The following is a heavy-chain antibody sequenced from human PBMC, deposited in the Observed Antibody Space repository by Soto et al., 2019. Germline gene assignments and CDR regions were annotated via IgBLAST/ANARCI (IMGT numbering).Heavy chain of an antibody. J-gene: IGHJ4*02. D-gene: IGHD3-22*01. CDR3: ARGLDRYYDSSGYAPDY. Sequence: QLQLQESGPGLVKPSETLSLTCTVSGGSISSSSYYWGWIRQPPGKGLEWIGSIYYSGSTYYNPSLKSRVTISVDTSKNQFSLKLSSVTAADTAVYYCARGLDRYYDSSGYAPDYWGQGTLVTVSS. CDR1: GGSISSSSYY. CDR2: IYYSGST. V-gene: IGHV4-39*01.